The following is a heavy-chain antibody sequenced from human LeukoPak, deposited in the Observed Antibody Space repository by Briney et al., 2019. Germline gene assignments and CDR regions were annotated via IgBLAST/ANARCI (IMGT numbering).Heavy chain of an antibody. CDR3: ATRYNWNYGWFDP. Sequence: ASVKVSCKVSGYTLTELSIHWVRQAPGKGLEWMGGFDPEDGETIYAQKFQGSVTMTEDTSTDTAYMELSSLRSEDTAVYYCATRYNWNYGWFDPWGQGTLVTVSS. CDR2: FDPEDGET. V-gene: IGHV1-24*01. D-gene: IGHD1-7*01. CDR1: GYTLTELS. J-gene: IGHJ5*02.